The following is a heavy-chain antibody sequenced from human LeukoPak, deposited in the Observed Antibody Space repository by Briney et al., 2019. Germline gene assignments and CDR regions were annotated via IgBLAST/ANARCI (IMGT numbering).Heavy chain of an antibody. CDR1: GYTFTSYG. CDR2: ISAYNGNT. CDR3: ARDQEMVRGVIINCFDP. J-gene: IGHJ5*02. Sequence: ASVKVSCKASGYTFTSYGISWVRQAPGQGLEWMGWISAYNGNTNYAQKLQGRVTMTTDTSTSTAYMELRSLRSDDTAVYYCARDQEMVRGVIINCFDPWGQGTLVTVSS. V-gene: IGHV1-18*01. D-gene: IGHD3-10*01.